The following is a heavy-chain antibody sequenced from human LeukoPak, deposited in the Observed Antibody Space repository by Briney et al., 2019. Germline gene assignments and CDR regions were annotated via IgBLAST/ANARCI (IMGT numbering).Heavy chain of an antibody. V-gene: IGHV3-23*01. CDR2: ISGSGGST. J-gene: IGHJ4*02. CDR3: ARDECLGELSFCQSDY. Sequence: GGSLRLSCAASGFTFSSYAMSWVRQAPGKGLEWVSAISGSGGSTYYADSVKGRFTISRDNAKNSLYLQMNSLRAEDTAVYYCARDECLGELSFCQSDYWGQGTLVTVSS. CDR1: GFTFSSYA. D-gene: IGHD3-16*02.